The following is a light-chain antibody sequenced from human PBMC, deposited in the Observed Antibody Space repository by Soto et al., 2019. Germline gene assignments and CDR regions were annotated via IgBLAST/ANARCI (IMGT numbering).Light chain of an antibody. Sequence: QSVLTQEPSASGAPGQRITMSCSGSRSNIGTNTVNWYQQRPGTPPKFLIYDNYRRPSGVPDRFSGSQSGTSASLAINGLQSEDEAYYYCSAWDDSLNRPVFGGGTKLTVL. CDR2: DNY. V-gene: IGLV1-44*01. CDR3: SAWDDSLNRPV. CDR1: RSNIGTNT. J-gene: IGLJ2*01.